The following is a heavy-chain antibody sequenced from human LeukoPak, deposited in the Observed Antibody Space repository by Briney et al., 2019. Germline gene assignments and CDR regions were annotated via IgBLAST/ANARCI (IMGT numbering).Heavy chain of an antibody. CDR3: VKVDRYYYDSSGYSIDY. CDR2: ISGSGGST. Sequence: GGSLRLSCAASGFTFSSYAMSWVRQAPGKGLEWVSAISGSGGSTYYADSVKGRFTISRDNSKNTLYLQMNSLRAEDTAVYYCVKVDRYYYDSSGYSIDYWGQGTLVTVSA. J-gene: IGHJ4*02. CDR1: GFTFSSYA. D-gene: IGHD3-22*01. V-gene: IGHV3-23*01.